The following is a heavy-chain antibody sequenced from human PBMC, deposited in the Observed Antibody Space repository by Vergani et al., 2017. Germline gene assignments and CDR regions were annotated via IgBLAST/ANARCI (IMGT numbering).Heavy chain of an antibody. CDR3: ARLRLGELSMLAHFDY. D-gene: IGHD3-16*02. J-gene: IGHJ4*02. Sequence: EVQLVQSGAEVKKPGASLRISCKGSGYSFTSYWISWVRQMPGKGLEWMGRIDPSDSYTNYSPSFQGHVTISADKSISTAYLQWSSLKASDTAMYYCARLRLGELSMLAHFDYWGQGTLVTVSS. CDR1: GYSFTSYW. CDR2: IDPSDSYT. V-gene: IGHV5-10-1*03.